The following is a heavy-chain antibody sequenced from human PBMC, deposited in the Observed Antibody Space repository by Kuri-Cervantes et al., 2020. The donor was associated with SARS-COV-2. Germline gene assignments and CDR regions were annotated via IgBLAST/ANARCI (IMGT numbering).Heavy chain of an antibody. Sequence: ASVKVSCKASGYTFTDRYIHWVRQAPGQGLEWMGRIKPNNGDTEYAQNFQGRVTTTRDTFSTTVYMELNSLRFDDTAVYYCARGKYWSGSGLEEAAFDTWGQGTLVTVSS. J-gene: IGHJ3*02. D-gene: IGHD3-3*01. V-gene: IGHV1-2*02. CDR3: ARGKYWSGSGLEEAAFDT. CDR1: GYTFTDRY. CDR2: IKPNNGDT.